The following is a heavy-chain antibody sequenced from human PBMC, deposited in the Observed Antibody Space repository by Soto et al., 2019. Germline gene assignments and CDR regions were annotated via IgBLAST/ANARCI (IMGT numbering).Heavy chain of an antibody. CDR1: GRTFNINADF. Sequence: SETLSLTCTVSGRTFNINADFWYLAWIRQPPGKGLEWIGSIDNGGKTRYNAPLKSRVIISSDTSKNQFSLSLNSVTAADTAVYYCVKRSLLMAPTWGQGIQVTVSS. CDR3: VKRSLLMAPT. V-gene: IGHV4-39*01. J-gene: IGHJ4*02. D-gene: IGHD1-26*01. CDR2: IDNGGKT.